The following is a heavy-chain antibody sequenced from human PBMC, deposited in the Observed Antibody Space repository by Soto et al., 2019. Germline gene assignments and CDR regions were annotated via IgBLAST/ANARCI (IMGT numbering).Heavy chain of an antibody. D-gene: IGHD1-26*01. CDR3: ARSFSDSYYDLDF. CDR2: ISWNSASM. V-gene: IGHV3-9*01. CDR1: GFTLDDYA. J-gene: IGHJ4*02. Sequence: LRLSCAASGFTLDDYAMHWVRQAPGKGLEWVSGISWNSASMDYADSVKDRFSISRDNAENSLYLQMNILKIEDTAFYYCARSFSDSYYDLDFWGQGTLVTVSS.